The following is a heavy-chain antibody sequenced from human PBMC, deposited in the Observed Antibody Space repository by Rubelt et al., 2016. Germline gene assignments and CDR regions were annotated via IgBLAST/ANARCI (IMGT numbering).Heavy chain of an antibody. J-gene: IGHJ4*02. CDR1: GGSISSSSYY. D-gene: IGHD3-22*01. CDR3: ESDQEDDSSAY. Sequence: LQLQESGPGLVKPSETLSLTCTVSGGSISSSSYYWGWIRQLPGKGLEWVDNIKQDGSEKYYVDSVKGRFTIAIDDAKNSLCLRMDSLRAEDTAVYYVESDQEDDSSAYWGQGTLVTVSS. V-gene: IGHV3-7*03. CDR2: IKQDGSEK.